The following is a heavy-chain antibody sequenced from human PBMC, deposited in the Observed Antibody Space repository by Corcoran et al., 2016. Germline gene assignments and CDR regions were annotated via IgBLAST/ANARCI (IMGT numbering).Heavy chain of an antibody. V-gene: IGHV4-34*01. D-gene: IGHD3-22*01. Sequence: QVQLQQWGAGLLKPSETLSLTCAVYGGSFSGYYWSWIRQPPGKGLEWIGEINHSGSTNYNPSLKSRVTISVDTSKNQFSLKLSSVTAADTAVYYCAGGRYSSGYYYHYFDYWGQGTLVTVSS. CDR2: INHSGST. CDR3: AGGRYSSGYYYHYFDY. CDR1: GGSFSGYY. J-gene: IGHJ4*02.